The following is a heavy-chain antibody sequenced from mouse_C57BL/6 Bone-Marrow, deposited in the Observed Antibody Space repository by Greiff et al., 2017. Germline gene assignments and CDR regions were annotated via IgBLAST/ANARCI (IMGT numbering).Heavy chain of an antibody. CDR2: IDPSDSET. J-gene: IGHJ4*01. CDR1: GYTFTSYW. V-gene: IGHV1-52*01. Sequence: HVQLQQPGAELVRPGSSVKLSCKASGYTFTSYWMHWVKQRPIQGLEWIGNIDPSDSETHYNQKFKDKATLTVDKSSSTAYMQLSSLTSEDSAVYYCARMRESLYYYAMDYWGQGTSVTVSS. CDR3: ARMRESLYYYAMDY.